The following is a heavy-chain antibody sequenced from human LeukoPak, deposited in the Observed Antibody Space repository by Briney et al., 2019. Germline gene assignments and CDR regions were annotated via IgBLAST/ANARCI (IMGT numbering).Heavy chain of an antibody. V-gene: IGHV1-2*02. CDR3: ARDRGGAAAGSIDY. CDR2: INPNSGGT. D-gene: IGHD6-13*01. J-gene: IGHJ4*02. CDR1: GYTFTGYY. Sequence: ASVKVSCKASGYTFTGYYMHWVRQAPGQGLEWMGWINPNSGGTNCAQKFQGRVTMTRDTSISTAYMELSRLRSDDTAVYYCARDRGGAAAGSIDYWGQGTLVTVSS.